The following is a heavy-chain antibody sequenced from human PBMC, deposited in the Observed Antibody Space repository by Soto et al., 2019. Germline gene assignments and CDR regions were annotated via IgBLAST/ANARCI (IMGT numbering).Heavy chain of an antibody. D-gene: IGHD3-22*01. V-gene: IGHV1-18*04. CDR1: GYTFTSYG. J-gene: IGHJ4*02. Sequence: GASVKVSCTASGYTFTSYGISWVRQAPGQGLEWMGWISAYNGNTNYAQKLQGRVTMTTDTSTSTAYMELRSLRSDDTAVYYCARVDYYDSSGYLHPSYFDYWGQGTLVTAPQ. CDR2: ISAYNGNT. CDR3: ARVDYYDSSGYLHPSYFDY.